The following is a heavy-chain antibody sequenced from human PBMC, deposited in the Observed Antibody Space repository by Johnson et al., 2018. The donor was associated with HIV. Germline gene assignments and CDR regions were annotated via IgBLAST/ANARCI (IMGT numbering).Heavy chain of an antibody. CDR3: AKGGLWFGESIDAFDI. J-gene: IGHJ3*02. CDR2: IRYDGSNK. CDR1: GFTFSTYA. Sequence: VQLVESGGGVAQPGRSLRLSCAASGFTFSTYAFHWVRQAPGKGLEWVAFIRYDGSNKYYADSVKGRFTISRDNSKNTLYLQMNSLRAEDTAVYYCAKGGLWFGESIDAFDIWGQGTMVTVSS. D-gene: IGHD3-10*01. V-gene: IGHV3-30*02.